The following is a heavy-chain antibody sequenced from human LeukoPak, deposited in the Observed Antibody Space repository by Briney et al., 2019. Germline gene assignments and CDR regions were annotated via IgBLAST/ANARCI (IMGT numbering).Heavy chain of an antibody. CDR1: GGTFSSYA. CDR3: ARSLRGFFALRLGELWFGAFDI. J-gene: IGHJ3*02. Sequence: ASVKVSCKASGGTFSSYAISWVRQAPGQGLEWMGGIIPIFGTANYAQKFQGRVTITTDESTSTAYMELSSLRSEDTAVYYCARSLRGFFALRLGELWFGAFDIWGQGTMVTVSS. D-gene: IGHD3-16*02. V-gene: IGHV1-69*05. CDR2: IIPIFGTA.